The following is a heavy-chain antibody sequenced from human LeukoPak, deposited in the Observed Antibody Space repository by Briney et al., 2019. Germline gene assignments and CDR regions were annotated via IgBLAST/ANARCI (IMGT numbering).Heavy chain of an antibody. Sequence: GGSLRLSCAASGFTSSNYAMSWVRQAPRKGPEWLSTFSASGANTYYADSVRGRFTISRDNSKDTLYLQMDGLRAEDTAFYYCARSPLSTLKSFDSWGQGTLVSVSS. J-gene: IGHJ4*02. D-gene: IGHD3-16*01. CDR1: GFTSSNYA. V-gene: IGHV3-23*01. CDR2: FSASGANT. CDR3: ARSPLSTLKSFDS.